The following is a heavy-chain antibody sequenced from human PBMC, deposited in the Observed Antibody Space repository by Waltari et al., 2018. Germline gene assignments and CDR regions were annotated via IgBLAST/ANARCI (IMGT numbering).Heavy chain of an antibody. V-gene: IGHV3-21*01. J-gene: IGHJ4*02. D-gene: IGHD6-13*01. CDR1: GFPFRTHS. CDR2: ISDNSVFI. CDR3: ARVVSAAGTLYQFDY. Sequence: EVQLVDSGGGLVKHGGHLRASVSAYGFPFRTHSSNWVRQAPGRGLEWVASISDNSVFIYYADSVKGRFTISRDNVKNSVSLQMSSLRADDSAVYYCARVVSAAGTLYQFDYWGQGTLVTVSS.